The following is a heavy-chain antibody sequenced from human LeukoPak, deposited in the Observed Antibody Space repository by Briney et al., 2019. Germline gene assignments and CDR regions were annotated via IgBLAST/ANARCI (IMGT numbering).Heavy chain of an antibody. V-gene: IGHV3-48*01. Sequence: PGGSLRLSCAASGFTFSSYSMNWVRQAPGKGLEWVSYISSSSSTIYYADSVKGRFTISRDNAKNSLYLQMNSLRAEDTAVYYCAFSIWSGYYNPYYYMDVWGKGTTVTVSS. CDR1: GFTFSSYS. CDR3: AFSIWSGYYNPYYYMDV. D-gene: IGHD3-3*01. CDR2: ISSSSSTI. J-gene: IGHJ6*03.